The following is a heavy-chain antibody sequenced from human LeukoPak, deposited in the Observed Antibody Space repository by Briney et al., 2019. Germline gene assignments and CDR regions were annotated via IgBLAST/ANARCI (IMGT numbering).Heavy chain of an antibody. D-gene: IGHD1-26*01. V-gene: IGHV4-61*02. J-gene: IGHJ3*02. Sequence: SPTVSLTCTLSGDFITRDASSWSWIRQPAGMQLARNGRIYTTGTTNYNPSLRSRVTMSIDTSKNQFSLKLNSVTAADTAVYYCARSWYNGNYHGAFNMWDEGTMVTVTS. CDR2: IYTTGTT. CDR1: GDFITRDASS. CDR3: ARSWYNGNYHGAFNM.